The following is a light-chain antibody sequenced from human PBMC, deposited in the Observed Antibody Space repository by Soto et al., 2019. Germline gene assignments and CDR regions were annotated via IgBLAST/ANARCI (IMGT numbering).Light chain of an antibody. CDR2: GAS. J-gene: IGKJ1*01. CDR3: QQYDSSRT. V-gene: IGKV3-20*01. CDR1: QSVDSRF. Sequence: EIVLTQSPGTLSLSPGESATLSCRASQSVDSRFVAWYQQKPGQAPRLLMYGASTRATGIPDRFSGSGSGTDFTLSISRLEPDDFAVYYCQQYDSSRTFGQGTKVEMK.